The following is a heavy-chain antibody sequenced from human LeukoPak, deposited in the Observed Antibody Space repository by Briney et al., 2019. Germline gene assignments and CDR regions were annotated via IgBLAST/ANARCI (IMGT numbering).Heavy chain of an antibody. V-gene: IGHV4-39*01. J-gene: IGHJ1*01. CDR3: ARRRYYDGSGYLE. Sequence: SETLSLTCSVSGDSVSRSDSYWDWIRQPPGKGLEWIGTIYYSGRTYYSPSLKSRVTMSVDPSNNQFSLTLRSVTAAVTAIYYCARRRYYDGSGYLEWGQGTLLSVSS. CDR2: IYYSGRT. CDR1: GDSVSRSDSY. D-gene: IGHD3-22*01.